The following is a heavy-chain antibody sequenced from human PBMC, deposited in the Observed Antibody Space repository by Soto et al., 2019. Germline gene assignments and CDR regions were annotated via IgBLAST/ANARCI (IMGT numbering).Heavy chain of an antibody. J-gene: IGHJ4*02. CDR2: ISAYNGNT. Sequence: ASVKVSCKASAYTFTSYGIIWLRPAPGHRLEWLAWISAYNGNTNYAQKLQGRVTMTTDTSTSTAYMELRSLRSDDTAVYYCAREISGYCSSTSCAPGTAAGYWGQGTLVTVSS. D-gene: IGHD2-2*01. CDR1: AYTFTSYG. CDR3: AREISGYCSSTSCAPGTAAGY. V-gene: IGHV1-18*04.